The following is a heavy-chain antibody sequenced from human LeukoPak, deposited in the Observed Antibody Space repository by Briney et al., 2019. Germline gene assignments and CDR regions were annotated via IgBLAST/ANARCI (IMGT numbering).Heavy chain of an antibody. V-gene: IGHV5-51*01. CDR3: ARESLTLFGVADY. CDR2: IYPGDSDT. Sequence: GESLKISCKGSGYSFTSYWIGWVRQMPGKGLEGMGIIYPGDSDTRYNPSFQGQVTISADKSITTAYLQWSSLKASDTAMYYCARESLTLFGVADYWAQGTLVTVSS. CDR1: GYSFTSYW. D-gene: IGHD3-3*01. J-gene: IGHJ4*02.